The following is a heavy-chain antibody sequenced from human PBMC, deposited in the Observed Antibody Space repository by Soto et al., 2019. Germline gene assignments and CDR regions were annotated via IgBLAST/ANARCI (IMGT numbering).Heavy chain of an antibody. CDR1: GGSISSGSFY. J-gene: IGHJ4*02. CDR2: ISDSGSS. D-gene: IGHD3-9*01. CDR3: AITTFYAFFTAYYSLFDY. V-gene: IGHV4-31*03. Sequence: QVQLQESGPGLVKPSQTLTLTCTVSGGSISSGSFYWSWIRQHPGKGLEWIGHISDSGSSYYNPSRRSGFTVSVDTSKIHFSLKLSAVTAADTAVYFCAITTFYAFFTAYYSLFDYWGQRTLVTVSS.